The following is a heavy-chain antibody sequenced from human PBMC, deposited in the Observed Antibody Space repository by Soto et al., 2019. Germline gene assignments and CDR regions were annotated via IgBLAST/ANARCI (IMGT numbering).Heavy chain of an antibody. J-gene: IGHJ4*02. CDR1: GFTFSSYG. Sequence: GGSLRLSCAASGFTFSSYGMHWVRQAPGKGLEWVAVISYDGSNKYYADSVKGRFTISRDNSKNTLYLQMNSLRAEDTAVYYCAKDADTAMVRAGEFDYWGQGALVTVSS. D-gene: IGHD5-18*01. V-gene: IGHV3-30*18. CDR2: ISYDGSNK. CDR3: AKDADTAMVRAGEFDY.